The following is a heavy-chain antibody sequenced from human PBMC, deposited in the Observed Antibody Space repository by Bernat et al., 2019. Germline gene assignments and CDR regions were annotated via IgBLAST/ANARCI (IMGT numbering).Heavy chain of an antibody. Sequence: EVQLVQSGAEVKKPGESLRISCKGSGYSFTSCWISWVRQMPGKGLEWMGRIDPSDSYTNYSPSFQGHVTISADKSISTAYLQWSSLKASDTAMYYCARHLGIVVVPAATNDAFDIWGQGTMVTVSS. CDR2: IDPSDSYT. D-gene: IGHD2-2*01. V-gene: IGHV5-10-1*03. CDR1: GYSFTSCW. CDR3: ARHLGIVVVPAATNDAFDI. J-gene: IGHJ3*02.